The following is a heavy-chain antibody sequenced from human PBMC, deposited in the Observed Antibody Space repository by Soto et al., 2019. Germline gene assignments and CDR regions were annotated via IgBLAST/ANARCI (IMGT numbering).Heavy chain of an antibody. J-gene: IGHJ4*02. CDR1: GYSISSGYY. D-gene: IGHD2-15*01. Sequence: PSETLSLTCAVSGYSISSGYYWGWIRQPPGKGLEWIGSIYHSGSTYYNPSLKSRVTISVDTSKNQFSLKLSSVTAADTAVYYCAGLRGYAGSPIDYWGQGTLVTVSS. CDR2: IYHSGST. V-gene: IGHV4-38-2*01. CDR3: AGLRGYAGSPIDY.